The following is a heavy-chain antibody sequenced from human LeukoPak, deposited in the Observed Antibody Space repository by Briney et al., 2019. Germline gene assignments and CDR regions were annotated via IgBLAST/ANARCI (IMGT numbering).Heavy chain of an antibody. J-gene: IGHJ4*02. CDR2: IYSGGST. V-gene: IGHV3-53*01. D-gene: IGHD3-9*01. Sequence: PGGSLRLSCAASGFTVSSNYMSWVRQAPGKGLEWVSVIYSGGSTYYADSVKGRFTISRDNSKNTLYLQMNSLRAEDTAVYYCATSLKYYDILTGYYSFDYWGQGTLVTVSS. CDR3: ATSLKYYDILTGYYSFDY. CDR1: GFTVSSNY.